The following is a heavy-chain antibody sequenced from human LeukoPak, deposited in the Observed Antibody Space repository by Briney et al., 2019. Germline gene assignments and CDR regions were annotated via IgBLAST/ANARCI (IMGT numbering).Heavy chain of an antibody. D-gene: IGHD4-23*01. CDR1: GYTFTYW. Sequence: GESLRISCKGSGYTFTYWIAWVRKMPGKGLEWMGIIYPGDSDTRYSPSFQGQVTISVDKSISTAYLQWSSLKASDTAMYYCARQDGGGLYYFDYWGQGTLVTVSS. J-gene: IGHJ4*02. CDR3: ARQDGGGLYYFDY. CDR2: IYPGDSDT. V-gene: IGHV5-51*01.